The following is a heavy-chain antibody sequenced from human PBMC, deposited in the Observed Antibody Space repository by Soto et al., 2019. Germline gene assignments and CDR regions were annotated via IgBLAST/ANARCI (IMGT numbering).Heavy chain of an antibody. J-gene: IGHJ4*02. Sequence: QVQLVQSGAEVKKPGASVKVSCKASGYTFTSYAMHWVRQAPGQRLEWMGWINAGNGNTKYSQKFQGRVTITRDTSASTSYIELISLVSEDTAVYYCARDLGGWPDYWGQGTLVTVSS. CDR2: INAGNGNT. V-gene: IGHV1-3*01. CDR1: GYTFTSYA. CDR3: ARDLGGWPDY. D-gene: IGHD2-15*01.